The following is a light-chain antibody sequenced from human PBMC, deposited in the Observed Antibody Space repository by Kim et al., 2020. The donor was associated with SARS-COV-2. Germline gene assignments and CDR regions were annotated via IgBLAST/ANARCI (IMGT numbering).Light chain of an antibody. V-gene: IGKV1-39*01. Sequence: ASVGDRVTITCRASQSISSYLNSYQQKPGTAPKLLIYAASSLQSGVPSRFSGSGSGTDFTLTISSLQPEDFATYYCQQSYSTPLTFGGGTKVDIK. CDR2: AAS. CDR3: QQSYSTPLT. CDR1: QSISSY. J-gene: IGKJ4*01.